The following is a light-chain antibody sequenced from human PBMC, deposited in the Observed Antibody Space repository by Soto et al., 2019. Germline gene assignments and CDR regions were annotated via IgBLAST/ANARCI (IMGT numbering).Light chain of an antibody. CDR2: KAS. CDR3: QQYNTYSALT. CDR1: QSISSW. J-gene: IGKJ5*01. Sequence: DIQMTQSPSTLSASVGDRVTITCRASQSISSWLAWYQQKPGKAPTLLIYKASSLESGVPSRFSDSGSGTEFTLTISSLQPDDFATYYCQQYNTYSALTFGQGTRL. V-gene: IGKV1-5*03.